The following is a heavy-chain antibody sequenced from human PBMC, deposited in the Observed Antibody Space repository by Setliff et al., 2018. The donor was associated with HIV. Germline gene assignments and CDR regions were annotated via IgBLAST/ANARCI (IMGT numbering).Heavy chain of an antibody. J-gene: IGHJ4*02. D-gene: IGHD3-10*01. CDR1: GGSFSGYY. CDR3: ARSLDSDFLYYFDY. CDR2: ISHSGST. V-gene: IGHV4-34*01. Sequence: SETLSLTCAVYGGSFSGYYWNWIRQPPGKGLEWIGEISHSGSTKFNPSLKSRVTISVDTSKNQFSLKMTSVTAADTAVYYCARSLDSDFLYYFDYWGQGTLVTVSS.